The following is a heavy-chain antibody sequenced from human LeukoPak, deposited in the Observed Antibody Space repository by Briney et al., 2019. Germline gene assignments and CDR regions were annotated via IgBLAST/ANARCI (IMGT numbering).Heavy chain of an antibody. D-gene: IGHD6-13*01. CDR2: IYYSGTT. CDR1: GGSITNDNYY. CDR3: ARRNRRIAAAGTGFDY. V-gene: IGHV4-39*07. J-gene: IGHJ4*02. Sequence: SETLSLTCTVSGGSITNDNYYWAWIRQPPGKGLEWSGSIYYSGTTYDNPTLKSRVTISVDTSKNQFSLKLSSVTAADTAVYYCARRNRRIAAAGTGFDYWGQGTLVTVSS.